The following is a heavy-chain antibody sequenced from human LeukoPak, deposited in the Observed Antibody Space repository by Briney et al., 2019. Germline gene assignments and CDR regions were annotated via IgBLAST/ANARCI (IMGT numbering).Heavy chain of an antibody. CDR1: GYIFTNYY. CDR3: VRGLPATLDY. Sequence: ASVKVSCKASGYIFTNYYMYWVRQAPGQGLEWMGLINPSATTSYAHKFQGRVTMTRETSTSTVYMELSSLRSEDTAVYYCVRGLPATLDYWGQGALVRVSS. D-gene: IGHD5-18*01. V-gene: IGHV1-46*03. J-gene: IGHJ4*02. CDR2: INPSATT.